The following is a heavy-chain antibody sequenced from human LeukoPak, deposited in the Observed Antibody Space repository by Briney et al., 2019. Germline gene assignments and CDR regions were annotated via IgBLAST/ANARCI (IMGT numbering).Heavy chain of an antibody. CDR1: GFTFSNAW. CDR2: IKQDGSEK. V-gene: IGHV3-7*01. Sequence: PGGSLRLSCAASGFTFSNAWMSWVRQAPGKGLEWVANIKQDGSEKYYVDSVKGRFTISRDNAKNSLYLQMNSLRAEDTAVYYCARFDSSGWYDAFDIWGQGTMVTVSS. CDR3: ARFDSSGWYDAFDI. D-gene: IGHD6-19*01. J-gene: IGHJ3*02.